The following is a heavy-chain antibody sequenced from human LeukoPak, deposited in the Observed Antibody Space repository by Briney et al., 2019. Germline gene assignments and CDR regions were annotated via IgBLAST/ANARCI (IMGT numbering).Heavy chain of an antibody. V-gene: IGHV3-23*01. CDR3: AKGYDFLADYRYRFDY. J-gene: IGHJ4*02. Sequence: GGSLRLSCAVSGFTFSSYVMSWVRQAPGNGLEWVSAIDSSGVTTQYADSVKGRFTIFRDNSKNTLYLQLNSLRAEDTAVYYCAKGYDFLADYRYRFDYWGQGTLVTVSS. D-gene: IGHD3-9*01. CDR2: IDSSGVTT. CDR1: GFTFSSYV.